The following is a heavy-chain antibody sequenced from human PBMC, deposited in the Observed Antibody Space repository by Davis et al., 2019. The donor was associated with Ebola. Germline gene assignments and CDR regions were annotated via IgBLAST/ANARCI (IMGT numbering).Heavy chain of an antibody. CDR1: GFTFGDYW. J-gene: IGHJ5*02. V-gene: IGHV3-7*01. D-gene: IGHD1-26*01. Sequence: GESLKISCAASGFTFGDYWMTWVRQAPGKGLEWVGKIKYDGSDKYYVDSVKGRFTISRDNAKNSLYLQMHSLTVEDTSIYYCAKDSGSQMSPWGQGTLVIVSS. CDR2: IKYDGSDK. CDR3: AKDSGSQMSP.